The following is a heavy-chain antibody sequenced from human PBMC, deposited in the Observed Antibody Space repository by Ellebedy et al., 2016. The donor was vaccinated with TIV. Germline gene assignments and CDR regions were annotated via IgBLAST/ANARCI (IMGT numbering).Heavy chain of an antibody. D-gene: IGHD2-2*01. J-gene: IGHJ4*02. CDR2: INPNRGGT. Sequence: ASVKVSCXASGYTFTDYYVHWVRQAPGQGLEWMGWINPNRGGTTYAQRFQGRVTMTRDTSISTVYMDPSRLRSDDTAVYYCARGVRIVVEPADYWGQGTLVTVSS. CDR1: GYTFTDYY. CDR3: ARGVRIVVEPADY. V-gene: IGHV1-2*02.